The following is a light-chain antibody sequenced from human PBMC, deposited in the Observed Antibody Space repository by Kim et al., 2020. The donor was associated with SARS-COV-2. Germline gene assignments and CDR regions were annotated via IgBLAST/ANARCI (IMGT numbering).Light chain of an antibody. J-gene: IGLJ2*01. CDR1: SLRSYY. CDR2: GKN. Sequence: SSELTQDPAVSVALGQTVRITCQGDSLRSYYASWYQQKPGQAPVLVIYGKNNRPSGIPDRFSGSSSGNTASLTITGAQAEDEADYYCNSRDSSGNHLVVFGGGTQLPS. V-gene: IGLV3-19*01. CDR3: NSRDSSGNHLVV.